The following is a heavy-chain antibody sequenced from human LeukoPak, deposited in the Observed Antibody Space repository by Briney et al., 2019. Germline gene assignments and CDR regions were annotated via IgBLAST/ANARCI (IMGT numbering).Heavy chain of an antibody. J-gene: IGHJ4*02. V-gene: IGHV4-34*01. CDR3: ARRKLRYFDWLTDHFDH. Sequence: SETLSLTCAVYGGSFSGYYWSWIRQPPGKGLEWIGEINHSGSTNYNPSLKSRVTISVDTSKNQFSLKLSSVTAADTAVYYCARRKLRYFDWLTDHFDHLGQGTLVTVSS. CDR1: GGSFSGYY. CDR2: INHSGST. D-gene: IGHD3-9*01.